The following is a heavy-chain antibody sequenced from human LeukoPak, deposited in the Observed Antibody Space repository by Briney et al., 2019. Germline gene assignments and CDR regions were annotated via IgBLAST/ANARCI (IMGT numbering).Heavy chain of an antibody. Sequence: SETLSLTCAVYGGSFSTYYWSWIRQSPGKGLEWIAEINHRGDTNYNPPVKSRVTISVDTSKNQFSLKVRSLTAADTAVYYCARGPTISETGYFDYWGQGTLVTVSS. D-gene: IGHD7-27*01. CDR1: GGSFSTYY. CDR2: INHRGDT. CDR3: ARGPTISETGYFDY. V-gene: IGHV4-34*01. J-gene: IGHJ4*02.